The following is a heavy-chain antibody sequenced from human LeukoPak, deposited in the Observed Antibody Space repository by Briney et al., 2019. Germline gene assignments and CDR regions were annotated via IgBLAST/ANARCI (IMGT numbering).Heavy chain of an antibody. D-gene: IGHD6-13*01. Sequence: SETLSLTCGVNDESFSGYSWTWIRQPPGKGLEWIGEINYSGSATYNPSLKSRFTISIDTSKKQFSLRLRSVTAADTAVYYCARVYYSSSYDYWYFDLWGRGTLVTVSS. J-gene: IGHJ2*01. CDR1: DESFSGYS. CDR2: INYSGSA. V-gene: IGHV4-34*01. CDR3: ARVYYSSSYDYWYFDL.